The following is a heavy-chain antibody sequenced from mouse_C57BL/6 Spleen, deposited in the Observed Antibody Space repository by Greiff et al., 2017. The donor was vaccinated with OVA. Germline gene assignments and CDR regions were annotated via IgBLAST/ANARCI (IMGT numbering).Heavy chain of an antibody. V-gene: IGHV7-3*01. CDR3: ARYMPYGDYAMDY. J-gene: IGHJ4*01. CDR2: IRNKANGYTT. CDR1: GFTFTDYY. Sequence: EVKLMESGGGLVQPGGSLSLSCAASGFTFTDYYMSWVRQPPGKALEWLGFIRNKANGYTTEYSASVKGRFTISRDNSQSILYLQMNALRAEDSATYYCARYMPYGDYAMDYWGQGTSVTVSS. D-gene: IGHD1-1*01.